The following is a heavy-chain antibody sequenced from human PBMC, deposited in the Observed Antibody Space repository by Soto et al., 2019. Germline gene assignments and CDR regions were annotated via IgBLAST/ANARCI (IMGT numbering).Heavy chain of an antibody. CDR1: RGSFRGYY. J-gene: IGHJ6*02. D-gene: IGHD3-10*01. CDR3: ARGEITLLGGMDA. V-gene: IGHV4-34*01. CDR2: INHSGSS. Sequence: ETLSLTFTVSRGSFRGYYWGWVRQPPGKGLEWIGEINHSGSSNYHPSLKSRVTISVATSKNQFSLTVNSVTPADTAVYYCARGEITLLGGMDAWGQGTTVTV.